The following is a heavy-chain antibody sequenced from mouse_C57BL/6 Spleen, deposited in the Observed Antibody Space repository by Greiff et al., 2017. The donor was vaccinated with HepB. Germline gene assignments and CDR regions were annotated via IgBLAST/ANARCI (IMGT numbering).Heavy chain of an antibody. CDR3: ARSGSSYEAFAY. D-gene: IGHD1-1*01. V-gene: IGHV1-7*01. CDR2: INPSSGYT. Sequence: VQGVESGAELAKPGASVKLSCKASGYTFTSYWMHWVKQRPGQGLEWIGYINPSSGYTKYNQKFKDKATLTADKSSNTAYMQLSSLTYEDSAVYYGARSGSSYEAFAYWGQGTLVTVSA. J-gene: IGHJ3*01. CDR1: GYTFTSYW.